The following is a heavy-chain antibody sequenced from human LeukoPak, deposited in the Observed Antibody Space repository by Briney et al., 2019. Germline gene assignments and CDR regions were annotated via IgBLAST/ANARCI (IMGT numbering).Heavy chain of an antibody. D-gene: IGHD6-19*01. J-gene: IGHJ4*02. Sequence: ASVKVSCKASGYTFTSYGISGVRQAPGQGLKWMGWISAYNGNTNYAQKLQGRVTMTTDTSTSTAYMELRSLRSDDTAVYYCARDQDLYSSGWYGVNYWGQGTLVTVSS. CDR2: ISAYNGNT. V-gene: IGHV1-18*01. CDR1: GYTFTSYG. CDR3: ARDQDLYSSGWYGVNY.